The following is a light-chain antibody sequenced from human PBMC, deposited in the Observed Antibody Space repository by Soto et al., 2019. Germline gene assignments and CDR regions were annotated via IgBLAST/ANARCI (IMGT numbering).Light chain of an antibody. V-gene: IGKV3-15*01. J-gene: IGKJ5*01. Sequence: EIVMTQSPATLSVSPGERATLSCRASQSVSSNLAWYQQKPGQAPRLLIYGASTRDTGIPARFSGSGSGTEFTLTISSLLSEDFAVFYCQQYDNWPITFGQGTRLEIK. CDR3: QQYDNWPIT. CDR2: GAS. CDR1: QSVSSN.